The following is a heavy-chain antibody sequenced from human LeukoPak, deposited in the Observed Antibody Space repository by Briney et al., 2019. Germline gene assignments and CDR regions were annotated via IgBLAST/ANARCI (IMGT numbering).Heavy chain of an antibody. Sequence: SETLSLTCAVYGGSFSGYYWSWIRQPPGKGLEWVGEINHSGSTNYNPSLKSRVTISVDTSKNQFSLKLSSVTAADTAVYYCARGGAQYYYGSGSYYNSRWFDPWGQGTLVTVSS. CDR1: GGSFSGYY. D-gene: IGHD3-10*01. CDR3: ARGGAQYYYGSGSYYNSRWFDP. V-gene: IGHV4-34*01. CDR2: INHSGST. J-gene: IGHJ5*02.